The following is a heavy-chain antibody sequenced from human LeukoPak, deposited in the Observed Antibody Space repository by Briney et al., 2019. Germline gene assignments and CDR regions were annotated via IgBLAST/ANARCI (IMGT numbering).Heavy chain of an antibody. CDR1: GFSFSSYG. CDR2: INTSGGTT. CDR3: AKASRRHCGSSSCYTLDY. V-gene: IGHV3-23*01. D-gene: IGHD2-2*02. J-gene: IGHJ4*02. Sequence: GGSLRLSCAASGFSFSSYGISWVRQAPGKGLEWVSTINTSGGTTYYADSVKGRFTVSRDNSKNTLYLQMNSLSAEDTAVYYCAKASRRHCGSSSCYTLDYWGQGTLVTVSS.